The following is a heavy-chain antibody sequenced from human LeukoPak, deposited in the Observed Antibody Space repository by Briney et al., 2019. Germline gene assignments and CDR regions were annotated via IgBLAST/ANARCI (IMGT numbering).Heavy chain of an antibody. D-gene: IGHD6-13*01. CDR3: ARGSIAAAATDNWFDP. CDR1: GYTFTSYY. V-gene: IGHV1-46*01. J-gene: IGHJ5*02. CDR2: INPSGGST. Sequence: ASVKVSCKASGYTFTSYYMHRVRQAPGQGLEWMGIINPSGGSTSYAQKFQGRVTMTRDMSTSTVYMELSSLRSEDTAVYYCARGSIAAAATDNWFDPWGQGTLVTVSS.